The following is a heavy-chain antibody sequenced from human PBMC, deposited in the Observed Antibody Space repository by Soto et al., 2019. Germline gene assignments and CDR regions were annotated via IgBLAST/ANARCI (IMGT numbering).Heavy chain of an antibody. J-gene: IGHJ4*02. CDR2: IRSNTYGGTT. CDR3: ARRKYPDY. CDR1: GFTFGDYA. D-gene: IGHD6-6*01. V-gene: IGHV3-49*03. Sequence: EVQLVESGGDLVQPGRSLRISCTTSGFTFGDYAMSWFRQAPGKGLEWIGYIRSNTYGGTTEYAASVKGRFTISRDDSKRVAHLQMNSLETEDTAVYFCARRKYPDYWGQGTLVTVSS.